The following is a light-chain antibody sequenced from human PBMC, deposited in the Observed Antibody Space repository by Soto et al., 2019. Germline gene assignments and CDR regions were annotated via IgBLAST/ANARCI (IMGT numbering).Light chain of an antibody. J-gene: IGKJ2*01. CDR3: QQRSNWPSYT. V-gene: IGKV3-11*01. CDR1: QSVSSS. Sequence: EIVLTQSPATLSLSPGERATLSCRASQSVSSSLAWYQQKPGQAPRLLIYDASNMATGIPARFSGSGSGTDFTLTISSLEPEDFAVYYCQQRSNWPSYTFGQGTKLEIK. CDR2: DAS.